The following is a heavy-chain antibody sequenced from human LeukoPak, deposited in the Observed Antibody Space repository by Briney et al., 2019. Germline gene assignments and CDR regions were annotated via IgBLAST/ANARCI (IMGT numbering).Heavy chain of an antibody. CDR3: AKDLKYSGYDSADY. V-gene: IGHV3-23*01. CDR1: GFTFNSYG. CDR2: ISGGGGST. D-gene: IGHD5-12*01. Sequence: GGSLRLSCAGSGFTFNSYGMSWVRQAPGKGLEWVSAISGGGGSTYYADSVKGRFTISRDNSKNTLYLHMNSLRAEDTAVYYCAKDLKYSGYDSADYWGQGTLVTVSS. J-gene: IGHJ4*02.